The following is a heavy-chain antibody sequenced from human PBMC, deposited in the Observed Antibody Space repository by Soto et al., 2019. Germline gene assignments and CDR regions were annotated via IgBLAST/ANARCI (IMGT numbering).Heavy chain of an antibody. Sequence: SETLSLTCAVSGGSISSDVYSWSWIRQPPGKGLEWIGYIYHSGSTYYNPSLKSRVTISVDRSKNQFSLKLSSVTAADTAVYYCAREGGGRDYYGMDVWGQGTTVTVS. V-gene: IGHV4-30-2*01. D-gene: IGHD3-10*01. CDR2: IYHSGST. CDR1: GGSISSDVYS. CDR3: AREGGGRDYYGMDV. J-gene: IGHJ6*02.